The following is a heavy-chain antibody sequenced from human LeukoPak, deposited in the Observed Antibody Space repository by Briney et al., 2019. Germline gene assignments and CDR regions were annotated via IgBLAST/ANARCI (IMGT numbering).Heavy chain of an antibody. CDR1: GFTFSSYA. J-gene: IGHJ4*02. CDR2: ISGSGGST. D-gene: IGHD4-23*01. Sequence: GGPLRLSCAASGFTFSSYAMSWVRQAPGKGLEWVSAISGSGGSTYYADSVKGRFTISRDNSKNTLYLQMNSLRAEDTAVYYCASYDYGGNVKPDYWGQGTLVTVSS. V-gene: IGHV3-23*01. CDR3: ASYDYGGNVKPDY.